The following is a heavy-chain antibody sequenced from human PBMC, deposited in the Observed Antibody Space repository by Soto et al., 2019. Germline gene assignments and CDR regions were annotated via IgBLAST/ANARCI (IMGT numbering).Heavy chain of an antibody. CDR2: IYYGGNS. J-gene: IGHJ4*01. CDR3: ESASLYRGPDY. V-gene: IGHV4-31*03. CDR1: GCSISSGGYY. Sequence: SETLSLACTVSGCSISSGGYYWSWIRQPPGKGLEWIAYIYYGGNSYYNPSLRSRVTISVDTSKNQFSLKLSSVTAADTAVYYRESASLYRGPDYWGHGTLVTVSS. D-gene: IGHD3-16*02.